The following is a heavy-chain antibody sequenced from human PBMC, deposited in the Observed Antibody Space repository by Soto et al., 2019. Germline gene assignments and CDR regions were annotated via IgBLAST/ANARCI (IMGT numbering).Heavy chain of an antibody. CDR2: IYHSGTT. J-gene: IGHJ6*02. CDR3: ARDRLEVGYCYYGMDV. V-gene: IGHV4-31*03. CDR1: GGSISSGGYY. Sequence: QVQLQESGPGLVKPSQTLSLTCSVSGGSISSGGYYWSWIRQHPGKGLEWMGYIYHSGTTRYNPPCQGRVTISVDRARTPFSLRLTAVTAADTAVYYCARDRLEVGYCYYGMDVWGQGTTVTVSS. D-gene: IGHD2-2*01.